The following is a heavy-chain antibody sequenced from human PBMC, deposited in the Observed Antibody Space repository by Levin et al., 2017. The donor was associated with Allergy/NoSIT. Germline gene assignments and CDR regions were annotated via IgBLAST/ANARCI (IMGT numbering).Heavy chain of an antibody. J-gene: IGHJ6*02. V-gene: IGHV3-23*01. CDR3: AKEIVEAVANYYYYGMDV. CDR1: GFTFSNYA. Sequence: QPGGSLRLSCAASGFTFSNYAMIWVRQAPGKGLEWVSAISGSTSSTYYADSVKGRFTISRDNSKHTLYLQMNSLRAEDTAVYYCAKEIVEAVANYYYYGMDVWGQGTTVTVSS. CDR2: ISGSTSST. D-gene: IGHD6-19*01.